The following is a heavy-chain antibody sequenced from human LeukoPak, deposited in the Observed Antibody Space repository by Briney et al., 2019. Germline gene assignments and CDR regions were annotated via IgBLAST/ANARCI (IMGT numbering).Heavy chain of an antibody. CDR3: ARVLLWFGELFPYYYYYMDV. D-gene: IGHD3-10*01. CDR1: GYTFTSYG. CDR2: ISAYNGNT. V-gene: IGHV1-18*01. J-gene: IGHJ6*03. Sequence: GATVKVSCKASGYTFTSYGISWVRQAPGQGLEWMGWISAYNGNTNYAQKLQGRVTMTTDTSTSTAYMELRSLRSDDTAVYYCARVLLWFGELFPYYYYYMDVWGKGTTVTVSS.